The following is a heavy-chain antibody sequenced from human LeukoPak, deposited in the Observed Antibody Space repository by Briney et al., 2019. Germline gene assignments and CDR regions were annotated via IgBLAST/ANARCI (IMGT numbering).Heavy chain of an antibody. J-gene: IGHJ4*02. CDR1: GFTFSSYE. V-gene: IGHV3-48*03. CDR3: AKDYDILTGYYLTN. Sequence: PGGSLRLSCAASGFTFSSYEMNWVRQAPGKGLEWVSYISSSGSTIYYADSVKGRFTISRDNAKNSLYLQMNSLRTEDTALYYCAKDYDILTGYYLTNWGQGTLVTVS. D-gene: IGHD3-9*01. CDR2: ISSSGSTI.